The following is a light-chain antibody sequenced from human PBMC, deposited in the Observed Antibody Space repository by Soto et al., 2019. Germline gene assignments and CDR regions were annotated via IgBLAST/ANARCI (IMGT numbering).Light chain of an antibody. CDR1: SSDLGDYNY. CDR2: DVS. CDR3: TSYATSGTYV. Sequence: QSALTQPASVSGSPGQSITISCTGASSDLGDYNYVSWYQQHPGKAPKLMIYDVSSRPSGVSDRFSDSKSGNTASLTISGLQAEDEAVYYCTSYATSGTYVCANRTKLTVL. V-gene: IGLV2-14*03. J-gene: IGLJ1*01.